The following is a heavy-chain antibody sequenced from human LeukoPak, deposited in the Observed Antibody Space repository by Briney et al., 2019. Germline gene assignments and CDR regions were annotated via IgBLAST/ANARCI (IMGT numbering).Heavy chain of an antibody. CDR3: ARNGVVLQLRAYYYYGMDV. CDR1: GFTFSSYA. D-gene: IGHD3-3*01. Sequence: GGSLRLSCAASGFTFSSYAMHWVRQAPGKGLERVAVISYDGSNKYYADSVKGRFTISRDNSKNTLYLQMNSLRAEDTAVYYCARNGVVLQLRAYYYYGMDVWGQGTTVTVSS. V-gene: IGHV3-30-3*01. J-gene: IGHJ6*02. CDR2: ISYDGSNK.